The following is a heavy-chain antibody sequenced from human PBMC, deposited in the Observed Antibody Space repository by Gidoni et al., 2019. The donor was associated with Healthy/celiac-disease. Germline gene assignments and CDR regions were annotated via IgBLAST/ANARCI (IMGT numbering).Heavy chain of an antibody. Sequence: QLQLVQSGAEVKTPGASVTVSCKASGYTFHSYYMHWVRQAPGQGLEWMGIINPSGGSTSYAKKFQGRVTMTRDTSTRTVYMELSSLRSEDTAVYYCASGGLGELKLRCVYWGQGTLVTVSS. D-gene: IGHD3-16*01. V-gene: IGHV1-46*02. J-gene: IGHJ4*02. CDR3: ASGGLGELKLRCVY. CDR1: GYTFHSYY. CDR2: INPSGGST.